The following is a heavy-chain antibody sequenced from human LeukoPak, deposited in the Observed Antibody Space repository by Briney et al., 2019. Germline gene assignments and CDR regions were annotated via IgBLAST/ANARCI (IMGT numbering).Heavy chain of an antibody. CDR2: IYYSGST. J-gene: IGHJ4*02. V-gene: IGHV4-59*01. Sequence: PSETLSLTCTVAGGSISSYYWSWIRQPPGKGLEWIGYIYYSGSTNYNPSLKSRVTISVDTSKNQFSLKLRSVTAADTAVYYCARDSSGWYGGSDYWGQGTLVTVSS. D-gene: IGHD6-19*01. CDR3: ARDSSGWYGGSDY. CDR1: GGSISSYY.